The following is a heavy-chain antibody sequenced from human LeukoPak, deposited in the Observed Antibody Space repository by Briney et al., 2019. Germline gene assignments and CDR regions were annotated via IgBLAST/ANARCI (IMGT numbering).Heavy chain of an antibody. CDR2: IYYSGST. CDR1: GGSISSSNYY. V-gene: IGHV4-39*07. CDR3: ARVSLVSLGIDY. J-gene: IGHJ4*02. D-gene: IGHD3-22*01. Sequence: PSETLSLTCTVSGGSISSSNYYWGWIRQPPGKGLEWIGSIYYSGSTYYNPSLKSRVTISVDTSKNQFSLKLSSVTAADTAVYYCARVSLVSLGIDYWGQGTLVTVSS.